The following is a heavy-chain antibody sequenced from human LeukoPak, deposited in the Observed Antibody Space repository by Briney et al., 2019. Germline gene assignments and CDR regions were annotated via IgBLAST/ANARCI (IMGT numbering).Heavy chain of an antibody. Sequence: SETLSLTCSVSGGSISSYYCTWIRQTPGKGLEWIGYMSYSGSTNYNPSLKSRVTISVDTSKNQFSLKLSSVTAADTAVYYCARETYCSSIACYNVVDAFDIWGQGTMVTVSS. V-gene: IGHV4-59*01. J-gene: IGHJ3*02. CDR1: GGSISSYY. CDR2: MSYSGST. CDR3: ARETYCSSIACYNVVDAFDI. D-gene: IGHD2-2*02.